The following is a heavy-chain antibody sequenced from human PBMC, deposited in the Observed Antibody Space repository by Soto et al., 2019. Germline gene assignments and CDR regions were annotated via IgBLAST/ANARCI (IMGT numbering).Heavy chain of an antibody. D-gene: IGHD4-4*01. CDR2: ISWNSDNI. V-gene: IGHV3-9*01. Sequence: PGGSLRLSCAASGFNFSNYAMHWVRQAPGKGLEWVSGISWNSDNIVYADSVRGRFTISRDNAKNSLYLQMNSLRAEDTALYYCAKDLYSNYGDAFDIWGQGTMVTVSS. J-gene: IGHJ3*02. CDR1: GFNFSNYA. CDR3: AKDLYSNYGDAFDI.